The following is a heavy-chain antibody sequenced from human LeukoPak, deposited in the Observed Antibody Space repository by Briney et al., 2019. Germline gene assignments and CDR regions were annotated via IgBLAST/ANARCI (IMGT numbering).Heavy chain of an antibody. D-gene: IGHD2-8*01. CDR1: GFTSSTYY. CDR3: ARERYCTTSACYVGVPFDY. Sequence: PGGSLRLSCAASGFTSSTYYMTWVRQAPGKGLEWVAGVKQDGSENYYVDSVKGRFTISRDNSQNSLYLQMNSLRAEDTAVYFCARERYCTTSACYVGVPFDYWGQGTLVTVSS. V-gene: IGHV3-7*01. J-gene: IGHJ4*02. CDR2: VKQDGSEN.